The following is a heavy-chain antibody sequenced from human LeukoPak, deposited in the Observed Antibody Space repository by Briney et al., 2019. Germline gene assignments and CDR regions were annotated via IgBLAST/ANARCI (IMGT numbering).Heavy chain of an antibody. V-gene: IGHV3-48*01. CDR2: ISSSSSTI. Sequence: GGSLRLSCAASGFTFSSYGMNWVRQAPGKGLEWVSYISSSSSTIYYADSVKGRFTTSRDNAKNSLYLQMNSLRAEDTAVYYCAREGYSSGWSYYFDYWGQGTLVTVSS. CDR1: GFTFSSYG. CDR3: AREGYSSGWSYYFDY. J-gene: IGHJ4*02. D-gene: IGHD6-19*01.